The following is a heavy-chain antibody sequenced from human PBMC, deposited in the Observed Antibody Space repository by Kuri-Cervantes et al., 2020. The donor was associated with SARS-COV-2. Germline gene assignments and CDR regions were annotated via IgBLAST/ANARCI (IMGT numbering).Heavy chain of an antibody. V-gene: IGHV1-46*01. CDR3: ARDEYRYCSSTSCYV. J-gene: IGHJ4*02. CDR1: GYTFTSYY. D-gene: IGHD2-2*01. CDR2: INPSGGST. Sequence: ASVKVSCKASGYTFTSYYMHWVRQAPGQGLEWMGIINPSGGSTSYAQKFQGRVTITADKSTSTAYMEPSSLRSEDTAVYYCARDEYRYCSSTSCYVWGQGTLVTVSS.